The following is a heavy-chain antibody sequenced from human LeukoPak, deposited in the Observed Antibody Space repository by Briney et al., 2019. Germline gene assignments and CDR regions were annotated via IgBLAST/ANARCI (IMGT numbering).Heavy chain of an antibody. CDR1: GFTFSSYA. CDR2: IPYDGSNK. D-gene: IGHD6-13*01. Sequence: GGSLRLSCAASGFTFSSYAMHWVRQAPGKGLEWVAVIPYDGSNKYYADSVKGRFTISRDNSKNTLYLQMNSLRAEDTAVYYCARDEWVQQLVRGSIDYWGQGTLVTVSS. CDR3: ARDEWVQQLVRGSIDY. J-gene: IGHJ4*02. V-gene: IGHV3-30-3*01.